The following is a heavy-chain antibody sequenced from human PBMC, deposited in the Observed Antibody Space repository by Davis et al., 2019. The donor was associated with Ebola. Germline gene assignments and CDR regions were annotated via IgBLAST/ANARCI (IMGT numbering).Heavy chain of an antibody. CDR2: IFYSGKT. V-gene: IGHV4-39*01. CDR3: ARQLYTGSSADWFDP. CDR1: GGSVSTSSYY. D-gene: IGHD6-6*01. J-gene: IGHJ5*02. Sequence: MPGGSLRLSCTVSGGSVSTSSYYWGWIRQPPGKGLEWIGSIFYSGKTYYNSSLQSRVTISVDTSKNQFSLKLISVSAADTAVYYCARQLYTGSSADWFDPWGQGTLVTVSS.